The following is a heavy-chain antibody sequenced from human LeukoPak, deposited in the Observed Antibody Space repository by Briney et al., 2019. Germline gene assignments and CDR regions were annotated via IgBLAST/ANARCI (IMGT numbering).Heavy chain of an antibody. CDR2: VNREGTTT. V-gene: IGHV3-74*03. J-gene: IGHJ4*02. CDR1: GFTFNTYW. D-gene: IGHD3-9*01. Sequence: GGSLRLSCAASGFTFNTYWMHWVPQAPGKGLVWVARVNREGTTTAYADSVRGRFTISRDNAKSTLYLQMNNLRAEDTAVYYCARDSDWILFDYWGQGTLVTVSS. CDR3: ARDSDWILFDY.